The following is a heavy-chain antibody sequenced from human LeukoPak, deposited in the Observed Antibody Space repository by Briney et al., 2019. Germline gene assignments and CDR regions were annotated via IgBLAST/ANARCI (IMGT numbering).Heavy chain of an antibody. CDR1: GFTFSSSW. CDR3: TGSGF. Sequence: GGSLRLSCAAPGFTFSSSWMTWVRQAPGKGLEWVANIKPEGSDKNYVDSVRGRFTISRDNAKNLRYLQMNSLRAEDTAVYYCTGSGFWGQGTLVTVSS. V-gene: IGHV3-7*05. D-gene: IGHD3-9*01. J-gene: IGHJ4*02. CDR2: IKPEGSDK.